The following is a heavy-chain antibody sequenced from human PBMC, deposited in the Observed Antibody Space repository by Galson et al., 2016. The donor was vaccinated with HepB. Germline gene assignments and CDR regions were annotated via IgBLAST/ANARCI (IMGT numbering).Heavy chain of an antibody. D-gene: IGHD2-2*01. CDR1: SGSISFYY. V-gene: IGHV4-59*01. CDR3: ARSPPGLYPLVPAAMNNYFDP. J-gene: IGHJ5*02. Sequence: SETLSLTCSVSSGSISFYYWSWIRQSPGKGLEWIGYIYYTGSTDYNPSLKGRVTMSVDTSKSQFSLKMTSVTAADTAVYYCARSPPGLYPLVPAAMNNYFDPWGQGILVTVST. CDR2: IYYTGST.